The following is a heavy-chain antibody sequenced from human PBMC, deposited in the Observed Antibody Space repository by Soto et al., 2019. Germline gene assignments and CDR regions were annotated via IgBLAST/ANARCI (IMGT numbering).Heavy chain of an antibody. CDR3: ARYRFKPSVSSFRGLAV. D-gene: IGHD6-6*01. Sequence: QVQLEQSRSEVKKPGAAVRVSCEASGYNFMSYGITWVRQAPGQGLEWMGWITAYNGDTNYAQKFRGRVTLSIDTSKSTASMELGSLRSDDTAVYYCARYRFKPSVSSFRGLAVWGKGTTVTVSS. V-gene: IGHV1-18*01. CDR1: GYNFMSYG. CDR2: ITAYNGDT. J-gene: IGHJ6*04.